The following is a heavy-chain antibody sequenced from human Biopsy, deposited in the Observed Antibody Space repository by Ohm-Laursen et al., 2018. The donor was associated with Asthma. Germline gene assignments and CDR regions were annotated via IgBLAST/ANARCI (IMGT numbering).Heavy chain of an antibody. Sequence: GASVTVSCKASGFSFDNYFMHWVRQAPGQGLEWMGIINPSGAGTRYAEKFKGRLIVSRDASTSTAFMELRSLRSDDTAIYFCARARETTNYGDSDFDIWGQGTLVTVSS. CDR3: ARARETTNYGDSDFDI. J-gene: IGHJ4*02. D-gene: IGHD2-8*01. V-gene: IGHV1-46*02. CDR2: INPSGAGT. CDR1: GFSFDNYF.